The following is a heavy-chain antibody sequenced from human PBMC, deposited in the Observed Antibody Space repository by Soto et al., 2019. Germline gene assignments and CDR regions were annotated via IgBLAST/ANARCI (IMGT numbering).Heavy chain of an antibody. CDR3: AKDGGKDGYFGNRFDP. J-gene: IGHJ5*02. CDR2: IIPIFGSA. V-gene: IGHV1-69*15. CDR1: GGTFSNYA. D-gene: IGHD5-12*01. Sequence: QVQLVQSGAEVKKPGSSVKVSCKASGGTFSNYAITWVRQAPGQGLEWLGRIIPIFGSANFAQKFQGRVTLTADESTTTAYMALSSLRSDDTAVYYCAKDGGKDGYFGNRFDPWGQGTLVTVSS.